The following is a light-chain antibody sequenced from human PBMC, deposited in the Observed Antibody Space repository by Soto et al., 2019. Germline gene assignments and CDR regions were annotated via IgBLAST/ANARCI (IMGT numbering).Light chain of an antibody. CDR1: SSDVGGYNY. V-gene: IGLV2-14*01. Sequence: QSALTQPASVSGSPGQSITISCTGSSSDVGGYNYVSWYQQHPGKAAKLMIYEVSNRPSGISNRFSGSKSGNTASLTLSGLQAEDEGDYYCSSYTATRTYVFGTGTKGTVL. J-gene: IGLJ1*01. CDR2: EVS. CDR3: SSYTATRTYV.